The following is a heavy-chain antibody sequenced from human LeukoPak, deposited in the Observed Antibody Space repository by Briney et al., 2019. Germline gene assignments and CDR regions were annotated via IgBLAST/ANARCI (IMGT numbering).Heavy chain of an antibody. D-gene: IGHD3-10*01. J-gene: IGHJ5*02. CDR1: GGSISSYY. CDR3: ARVGYYYGSGSRGWFDP. V-gene: IGHV4-59*12. CDR2: IYYSGYT. Sequence: SETLSLTCTVSGGSISSYYWSWIRQPPGKGLKWIGNIYYSGYTTYSPSLRSRVTISVDTSKNQFSLKLSSVTAADTAVYYCARVGYYYGSGSRGWFDPWGQGTLVTVSS.